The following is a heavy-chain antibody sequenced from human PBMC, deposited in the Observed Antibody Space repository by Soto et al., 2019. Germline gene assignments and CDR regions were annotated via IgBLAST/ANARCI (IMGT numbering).Heavy chain of an antibody. Sequence: QVQLVESGGGVVQPGRSLRLSCAASGFTFSSYGMHWVRQAPGKGLEWVAVIWYDGSNKYYADSVKGRFTISRDNSKNTLDLQMNSLRAEDTAVYYCARDLADIVLVPAAREEYYGMDVWGQGTTVTVSS. J-gene: IGHJ6*02. CDR3: ARDLADIVLVPAAREEYYGMDV. D-gene: IGHD2-2*01. V-gene: IGHV3-33*01. CDR2: IWYDGSNK. CDR1: GFTFSSYG.